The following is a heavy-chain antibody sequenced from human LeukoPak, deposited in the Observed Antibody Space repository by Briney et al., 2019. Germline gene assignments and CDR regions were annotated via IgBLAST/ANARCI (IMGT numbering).Heavy chain of an antibody. CDR1: GFTFSNYA. Sequence: GGTLSLSCAASGFTFSNYAMSWVRRAPARGLEWVSSLSGGGKTFYADSVKGRFTLSRDNSRNTVYLQLNNLRVEDTAVYYCAKASAVSNANAVLWGQGTLVTVSS. D-gene: IGHD1-1*01. J-gene: IGHJ4*02. CDR3: AKASAVSNANAVL. V-gene: IGHV3-23*01. CDR2: LSGGGKT.